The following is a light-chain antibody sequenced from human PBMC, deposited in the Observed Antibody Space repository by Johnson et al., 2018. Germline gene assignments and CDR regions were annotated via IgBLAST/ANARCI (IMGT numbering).Light chain of an antibody. Sequence: QSVLTQPPSVSAAPGQKVTISCSGSSSNIGNNYVSWYQQLPGTAPKLLIYENNKRPSGIPDRFSGSKSGTSATLGITGLQTGDEADYYCGNWDSSLSAGSVFGTGTKFTGL. CDR3: GNWDSSLSAGSV. J-gene: IGLJ1*01. V-gene: IGLV1-51*02. CDR1: SSNIGNNY. CDR2: ENN.